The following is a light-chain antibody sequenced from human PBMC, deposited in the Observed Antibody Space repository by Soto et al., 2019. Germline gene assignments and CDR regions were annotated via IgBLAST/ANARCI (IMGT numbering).Light chain of an antibody. Sequence: QSALTQPASVSGSPGQSITISCTGTDSDVGGYNYVSWYQQHPGKAPKLMIYEVNNRPSGVSTRFSGSKSGNTASLTISGLPAEDEADYYCSSYTTSSTPYVFGTGTKLTVL. V-gene: IGLV2-14*01. CDR3: SSYTTSSTPYV. CDR1: DSDVGGYNY. CDR2: EVN. J-gene: IGLJ1*01.